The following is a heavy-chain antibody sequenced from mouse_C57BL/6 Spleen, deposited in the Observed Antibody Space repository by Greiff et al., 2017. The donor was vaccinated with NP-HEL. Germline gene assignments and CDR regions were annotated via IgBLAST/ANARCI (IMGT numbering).Heavy chain of an antibody. CDR1: GYTFTSYD. CDR3: ARGPDGYDGAY. D-gene: IGHD2-2*01. Sequence: QVQLQQSGPELVKPGASVKLSCKASGYTFTSYDINWVKQRPGQGLEWIGWIYPRDGSNKYNEKFKGKATLTVDTSSSTAYMELHSLTSEDSAVYFCARGPDGYDGAYWGQGTLVTVSA. V-gene: IGHV1-85*01. J-gene: IGHJ3*01. CDR2: IYPRDGSN.